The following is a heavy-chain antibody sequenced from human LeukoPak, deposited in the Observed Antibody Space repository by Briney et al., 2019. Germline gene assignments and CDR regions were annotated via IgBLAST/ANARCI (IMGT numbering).Heavy chain of an antibody. D-gene: IGHD5-24*01. V-gene: IGHV3-30*04. CDR1: GFTFSSYA. CDR2: ISYDGSNK. J-gene: IGHJ4*02. Sequence: GRSLRLSCAASGFTFSSYAMHWVRQAPGKGLEWVAVISYDGSNKYYADSVKGRFTISRDNSKNTLYLQMNSLRAEDTAVYYCAKGPKLGDGFHCDSWGQGTLVTVSS. CDR3: AKGPKLGDGFHCDS.